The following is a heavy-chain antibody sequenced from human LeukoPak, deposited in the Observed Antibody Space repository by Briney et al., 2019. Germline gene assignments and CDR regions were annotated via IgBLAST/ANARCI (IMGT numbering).Heavy chain of an antibody. CDR1: GFTFSSYE. CDR2: ITSGGNTM. J-gene: IGHJ5*02. CDR3: ARLRSKYWFDP. D-gene: IGHD4-11*01. Sequence: PGGSLRLSCAASGFTFSSYEMNWVRQAPGKGLEWVSFITSGGNTMYYADSVKGRFTISRDNAKNSLYLQMNSLRADDTAVYYCARLRSKYWFDPWGQGTLVAVSS. V-gene: IGHV3-48*03.